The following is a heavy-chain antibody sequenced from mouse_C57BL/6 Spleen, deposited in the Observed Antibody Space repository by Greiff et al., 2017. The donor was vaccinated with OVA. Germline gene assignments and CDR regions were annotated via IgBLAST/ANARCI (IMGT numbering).Heavy chain of an antibody. J-gene: IGHJ2*01. CDR3: ARSDYYGSREYFDY. CDR2: IDPSDSET. Sequence: VQLQQPGAELVRPGSSVKLSCKASGYTFTSYWMPWVKQRPIQGLEWIGNIDPSDSETHYNQKFKDKATLTVDKSSSTAYMQLSILTSEDSAVYYCARSDYYGSREYFDYWGQGTTLTVSS. D-gene: IGHD1-1*01. V-gene: IGHV1-52*01. CDR1: GYTFTSYW.